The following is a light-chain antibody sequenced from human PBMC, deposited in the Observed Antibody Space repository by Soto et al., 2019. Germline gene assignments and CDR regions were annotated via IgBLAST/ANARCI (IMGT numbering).Light chain of an antibody. CDR1: QDIAIY. CDR3: QQHRMYPST. V-gene: IGKV1-9*01. CDR2: AAS. J-gene: IGKJ4*01. Sequence: IPLTQSPSSLTPSVGDRVTIPWRASQDIAIYVAWYQQKPGEAPKLLIYAASTLYGGVPSRFSGSGSGTDFALTITSLQAEDFATYYCQQHRMYPSTFGGGTKVDIK.